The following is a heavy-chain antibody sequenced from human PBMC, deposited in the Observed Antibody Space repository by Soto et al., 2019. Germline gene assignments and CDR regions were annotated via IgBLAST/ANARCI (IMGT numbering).Heavy chain of an antibody. Sequence: GGSLRLSCAASGFTFSSYAMSWVRQAPGKGLEWVSAISGSGGSTYYADSVNGRFTISRDNSKNTLYLQMNSLRAEDTAVYYCAKDLGYDSGGYYDSGGYCFDYWGQGTLVTVSS. J-gene: IGHJ4*02. CDR1: GFTFSSYA. V-gene: IGHV3-23*01. D-gene: IGHD3-22*01. CDR3: AKDLGYDSGGYYDSGGYCFDY. CDR2: ISGSGGST.